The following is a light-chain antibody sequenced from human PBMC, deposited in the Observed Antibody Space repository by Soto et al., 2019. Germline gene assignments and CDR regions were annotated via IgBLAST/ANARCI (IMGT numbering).Light chain of an antibody. CDR1: QSISRY. J-gene: IGKJ5*01. CDR3: QQSYNTPPIT. CDR2: AAS. V-gene: IGKV1-39*01. Sequence: IQRPQSPSSLSASLGDRFTITCLASQSISRYLNWYQQKPGKAPKVLIYAASSLQSGVPSRFSGSGSGTDFTLTISSLQPEDFATYYCQQSYNTPPITFGQGTRLEIK.